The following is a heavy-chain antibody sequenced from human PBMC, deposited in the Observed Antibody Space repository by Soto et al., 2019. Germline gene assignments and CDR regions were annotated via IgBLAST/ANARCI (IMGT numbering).Heavy chain of an antibody. CDR1: GGSINTFY. CDR2: IFSSERT. V-gene: IGHV4-4*07. J-gene: IGHJ6*02. D-gene: IGHD6-6*01. CDR3: ARDLSSSPAGSYYGMDV. Sequence: SETLSLTCTVSGGSINTFYWSWVRQPAGKGMEWIGRIFSSERTNYNTSLKSRATISVDTSKNQLSLKLRSVTAADTAVYYCARDLSSSPAGSYYGMDVWGQGTRVTVSS.